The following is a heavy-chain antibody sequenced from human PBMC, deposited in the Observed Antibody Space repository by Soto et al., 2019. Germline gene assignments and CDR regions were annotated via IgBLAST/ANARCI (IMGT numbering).Heavy chain of an antibody. Sequence: EVQLLESGGGLIQPGGSLRLSCAASGFTFSNYGMTWVRQAPGKGLEWVSLIRGRGADTYYADTVKGRFTISRDNSKNTVYLQMNSLRAEDTAVYYCAKVALSWVVAATIDYWGQGTLVTVSS. CDR1: GFTFSNYG. D-gene: IGHD2-15*01. J-gene: IGHJ4*02. V-gene: IGHV3-23*01. CDR3: AKVALSWVVAATIDY. CDR2: IRGRGADT.